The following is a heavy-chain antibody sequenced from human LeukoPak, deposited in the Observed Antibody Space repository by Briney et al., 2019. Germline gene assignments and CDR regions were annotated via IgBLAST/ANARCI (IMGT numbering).Heavy chain of an antibody. CDR1: GGSFSGYY. V-gene: IGHV4-34*01. CDR2: INHSGST. CDR3: ARDRSGYSYGRRFDY. Sequence: PSETLSLTCAVYGGSFSGYYWSWIRQPPGKGLEWIGGINHSGSTNYNPSLKSRVTISVDTSKNQFSLKLSSVTAADTAVYYCARDRSGYSYGRRFDYWGQGTLVTVSS. J-gene: IGHJ4*02. D-gene: IGHD5-18*01.